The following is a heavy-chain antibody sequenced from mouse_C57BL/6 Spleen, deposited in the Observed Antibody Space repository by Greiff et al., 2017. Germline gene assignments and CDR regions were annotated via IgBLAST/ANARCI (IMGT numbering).Heavy chain of an antibody. V-gene: IGHV5-12*01. J-gene: IGHJ3*01. Sequence: EVQVVESGGGLVQPGGSLKLSCAASGFTFSDYYMYWVRQTPEKRLEWVAYISNGGGSTYYPDTVKGRFTISRDNAKNTLYLQMSRLESEDTAMYYCARRESHYDGYYEAWFAYWGQGTLVTVTA. CDR2: ISNGGGST. D-gene: IGHD2-3*01. CDR1: GFTFSDYY. CDR3: ARRESHYDGYYEAWFAY.